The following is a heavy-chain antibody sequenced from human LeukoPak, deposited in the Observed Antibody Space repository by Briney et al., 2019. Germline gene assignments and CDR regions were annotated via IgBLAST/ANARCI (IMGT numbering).Heavy chain of an antibody. Sequence: ASVKVSCKASGGTFSSYAISWVRQAPGQGLEWMGRIIPILGIANYAQKFQGRVTITADKSTSTAYMELSSLRSEDTAVYYCARDRGEVVTRGEGFDYWGQGTLVTVSS. CDR2: IIPILGIA. CDR3: ARDRGEVVTRGEGFDY. D-gene: IGHD2-21*02. V-gene: IGHV1-69*04. J-gene: IGHJ4*02. CDR1: GGTFSSYA.